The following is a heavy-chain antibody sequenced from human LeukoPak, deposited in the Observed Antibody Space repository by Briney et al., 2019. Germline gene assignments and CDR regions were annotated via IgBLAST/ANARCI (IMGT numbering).Heavy chain of an antibody. CDR2: IVSNDEK. CDR1: GLSLSNARMG. J-gene: IGHJ3*02. D-gene: IGHD1-26*01. CDR3: ARMWDTGGAFDI. Sequence: SGPTLVNPSGTLTLTCTVSGLSLSNARMGVSWIRHPPGKALECLAHIVSNDEKSYSTSLNSRLTISKNTSKSQVVLTMTNMDPVDTATYYCARMWDTGGAFDIWGQGTMVTVSS. V-gene: IGHV2-26*01.